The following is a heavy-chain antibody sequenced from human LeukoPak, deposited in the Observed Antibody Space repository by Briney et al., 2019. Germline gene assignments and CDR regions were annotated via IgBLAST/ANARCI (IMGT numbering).Heavy chain of an antibody. CDR2: ISYDGSNK. D-gene: IGHD2-15*01. V-gene: IGHV3-30-3*01. J-gene: IGHJ6*02. Sequence: GGSLRLSCAASGFTFSSYAMHWVRQAPGKGLEWVAVISYDGSNKYYADSVKGRFTISRDNFKNTLYLQMNSLRAEDTAVYYCARDRGYCSGGSCYSLDYYYYGMDVWGQGTTVTVSS. CDR3: ARDRGYCSGGSCYSLDYYYYGMDV. CDR1: GFTFSSYA.